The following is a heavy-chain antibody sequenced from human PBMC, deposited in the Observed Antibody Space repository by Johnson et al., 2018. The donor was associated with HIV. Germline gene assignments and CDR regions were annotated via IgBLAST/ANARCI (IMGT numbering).Heavy chain of an antibody. CDR2: ISGSGGST. CDR3: ARDGGETVVGSGAFDI. Sequence: VQLVESGRGLVQPGGSLRLSCAASGFTFSSYWMSWVRQAPGKGLEWVSAISGSGGSTYYADSVKGRFTISRDNSKNTLYLQMNSLRAEDTAVYYCARDGGETVVGSGAFDIWGQGTMVTGSS. J-gene: IGHJ3*02. D-gene: IGHD4-23*01. V-gene: IGHV3-23*04. CDR1: GFTFSSYW.